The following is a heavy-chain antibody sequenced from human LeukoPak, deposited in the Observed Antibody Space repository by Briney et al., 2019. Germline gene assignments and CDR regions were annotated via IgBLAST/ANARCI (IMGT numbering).Heavy chain of an antibody. CDR3: ARYASSGSYFDY. V-gene: IGHV3-7*03. J-gene: IGHJ4*02. CDR2: MKPDGSEI. Sequence: GGSLRLSCAASGFTFTTYWMSWVRQAPGKGLEWVANMKPDGSEIFYVDSVKGRFTISRDNSKNTLYLQMNSLRAEDTAVYYCARYASSGSYFDYWGQGTLVTVSS. CDR1: GFTFTTYW. D-gene: IGHD3-10*01.